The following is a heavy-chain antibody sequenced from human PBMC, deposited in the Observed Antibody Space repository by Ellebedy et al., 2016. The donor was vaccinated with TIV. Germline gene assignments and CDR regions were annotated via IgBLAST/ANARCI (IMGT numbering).Heavy chain of an antibody. CDR2: ISYDARNR. D-gene: IGHD3-10*01. CDR3: AKGEWFGELLAYDY. V-gene: IGHV3-30*18. CDR1: GFTFSSFG. Sequence: GESLKISXAASGFTFSSFGMHWVRQAPGKALEWVTVISYDARNRYYADAVRGRFTISRDNSKNTVDLQMNSLRVEDTAIYYCAKGEWFGELLAYDYWGQGALVTVSS. J-gene: IGHJ4*02.